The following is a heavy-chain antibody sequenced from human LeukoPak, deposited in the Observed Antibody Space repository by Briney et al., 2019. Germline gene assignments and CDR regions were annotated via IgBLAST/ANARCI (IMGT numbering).Heavy chain of an antibody. J-gene: IGHJ4*02. Sequence: GGSLRLSCAASGFTFSSYSMNWVRQAPGKGLEWVSSISSSSSYIYYADSGKGRFTISRDNSKNTLYLQMNSLRAEDTAVYYCAKDRVPYCSSTSCYANDYWGQGTLVTVSS. D-gene: IGHD2-2*01. CDR3: AKDRVPYCSSTSCYANDY. CDR1: GFTFSSYS. V-gene: IGHV3-21*01. CDR2: ISSSSSYI.